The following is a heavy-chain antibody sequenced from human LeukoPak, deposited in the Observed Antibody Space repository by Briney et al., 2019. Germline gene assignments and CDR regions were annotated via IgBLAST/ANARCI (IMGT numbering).Heavy chain of an antibody. J-gene: IGHJ4*02. CDR2: ISSNGGST. V-gene: IGHV3-64*01. Sequence: PGGSLRLSCAASGFTFSSYAMHWVRQAPGKGLEYVSAISSNGGSTYYANSVKGRFTISRDNSKNTLYLQMGSLRAEDMAVYYCARDGLNWNYGLGASEVSGILDYWGQGTLVTVSS. D-gene: IGHD1-7*01. CDR3: ARDGLNWNYGLGASEVSGILDY. CDR1: GFTFSSYA.